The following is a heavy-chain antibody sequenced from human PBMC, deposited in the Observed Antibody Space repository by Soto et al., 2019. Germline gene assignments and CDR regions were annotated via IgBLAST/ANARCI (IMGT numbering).Heavy chain of an antibody. CDR3: AREPVANDAFDI. V-gene: IGHV3-66*01. Sequence: GGSLRLSCAASGFTVSSNYMSWVRQAPGKGLEWVSVIYSGGSTYYADSVKGRFTISRDNSKNTLYLQMNSLRAEDTAVYYCAREPVANDAFDIWGQGTMVTVSS. D-gene: IGHD6-19*01. CDR1: GFTVSSNY. CDR2: IYSGGST. J-gene: IGHJ3*02.